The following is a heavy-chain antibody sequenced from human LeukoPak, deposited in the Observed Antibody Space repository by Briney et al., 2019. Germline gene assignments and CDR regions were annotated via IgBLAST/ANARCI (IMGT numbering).Heavy chain of an antibody. V-gene: IGHV4-59*08. D-gene: IGHD2-2*01. CDR2: IYHSGST. CDR1: GGSISSYY. Sequence: SETLSLTCTVSGGSISSYYWSWIRQPPGKGLEWIGEIYHSGSTNYNPSLKSRVTISVDTSKNQFSLKLSSVTAADTAVYYCARHWFDVVTSWFDPWGQGTLVTVSS. J-gene: IGHJ5*02. CDR3: ARHWFDVVTSWFDP.